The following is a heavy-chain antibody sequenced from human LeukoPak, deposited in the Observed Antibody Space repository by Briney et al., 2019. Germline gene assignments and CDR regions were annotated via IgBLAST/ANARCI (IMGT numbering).Heavy chain of an antibody. CDR3: ARGLRSYNAFDI. J-gene: IGHJ3*02. CDR1: GFTLSTHW. D-gene: IGHD4-23*01. V-gene: IGHV3-7*01. Sequence: GGSLRLSCAASGFTLSTHWMCWVRQAPGKGLEWVANIKPDGSAKYYVDSVKGRFTISRDNAKNSLYLQMDGLRAEDTALYYCARGLRSYNAFDIWGQGTMVTVSS. CDR2: IKPDGSAK.